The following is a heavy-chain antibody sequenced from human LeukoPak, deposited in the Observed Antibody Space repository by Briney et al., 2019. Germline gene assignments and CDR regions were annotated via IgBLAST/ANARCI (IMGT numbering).Heavy chain of an antibody. CDR2: SSPDESVT. V-gene: IGHV3-74*01. J-gene: IGHJ5*02. Sequence: QSGGSLTLSCAASGFTLSDYWMYWVRQAPGKGLVWVSRSSPDESVTTYADSVKGRFIISRDIAKNTFYLHMHSLRAEDAAVYYCARDLRASDLWGQGTLVTVSS. CDR3: ARDLRASDL. CDR1: GFTLSDYW.